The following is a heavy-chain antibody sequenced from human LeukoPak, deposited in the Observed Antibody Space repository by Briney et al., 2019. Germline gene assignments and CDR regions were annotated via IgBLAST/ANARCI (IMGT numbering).Heavy chain of an antibody. J-gene: IGHJ4*02. V-gene: IGHV3-23*01. D-gene: IGHD6-19*01. CDR3: AKDRVAVAGLPVQ. Sequence: HPGGSLGLSCAASGFTFSSYAMSWVRQPPGKGLEWVSAISGSGGSTYYADSVKGRFTISRDNSKNTRYLQMNSLRAEETAVYYCAKDRVAVAGLPVQWGQGTLVTVSS. CDR1: GFTFSSYA. CDR2: ISGSGGST.